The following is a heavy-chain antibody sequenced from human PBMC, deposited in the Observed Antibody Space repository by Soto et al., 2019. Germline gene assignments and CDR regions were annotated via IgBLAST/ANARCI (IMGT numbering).Heavy chain of an antibody. CDR2: IYYSGST. J-gene: IGHJ5*02. V-gene: IGHV4-59*08. Sequence: SETLSLTCTVSGGSISSYYWSWIRQPPGKGLEWIGYIYYSGSTNYNPSLKSRVTISVDTSKNQFSLKLSSVTAADTAVYYCARQRHYGHYYWFDPWGQRNLVTGSA. D-gene: IGHD4-17*01. CDR3: ARQRHYGHYYWFDP. CDR1: GGSISSYY.